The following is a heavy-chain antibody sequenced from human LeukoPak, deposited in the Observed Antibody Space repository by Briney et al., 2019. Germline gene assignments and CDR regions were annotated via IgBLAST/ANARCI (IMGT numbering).Heavy chain of an antibody. Sequence: SQTLSLTCTVSGGSISSGSFYWSWIRQPAGKGLEWIGRIFTSGSTSYNPSLKSRVTISRDTSTNQFSLNLKSVTAADTAVYYCARVEEGYGSGRRENYYYYYMDVWGKGTTVTISS. V-gene: IGHV4-61*02. CDR1: GGSISSGSFY. J-gene: IGHJ6*03. CDR2: IFTSGST. CDR3: ARVEEGYGSGRRENYYYYYMDV. D-gene: IGHD3-10*01.